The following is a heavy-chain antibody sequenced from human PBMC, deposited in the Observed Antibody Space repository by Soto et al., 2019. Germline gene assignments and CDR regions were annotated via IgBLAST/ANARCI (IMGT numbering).Heavy chain of an antibody. D-gene: IGHD3-10*01. Sequence: SETLSLTCTVSGGSISSYYWSWIRQPPGKGLEWIGYIYYSGSTNYNPSLKSRVTISVDTSKNQFSLKLSSVTAADTAVYYCAGSGSYLDYWGQGTLVTVSS. CDR3: AGSGSYLDY. J-gene: IGHJ4*02. V-gene: IGHV4-59*08. CDR2: IYYSGST. CDR1: GGSISSYY.